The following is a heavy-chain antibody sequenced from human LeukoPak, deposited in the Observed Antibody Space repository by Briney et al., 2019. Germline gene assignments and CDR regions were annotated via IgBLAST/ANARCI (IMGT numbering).Heavy chain of an antibody. CDR1: GGIFSSYT. CDR3: AREPDVDMSTFRGEAFDI. CDR2: AIPILGIA. D-gene: IGHD5-24*01. V-gene: IGHV1-69*04. J-gene: IGHJ3*02. Sequence: ASVKVSCKASGGIFSSYTFNWVRQAPGQGLEWMGRAIPILGIATYAQKFQGRITITADKSTSTASMELSSLRSDDTAMYYCAREPDVDMSTFRGEAFDIWGQGTMVTVSS.